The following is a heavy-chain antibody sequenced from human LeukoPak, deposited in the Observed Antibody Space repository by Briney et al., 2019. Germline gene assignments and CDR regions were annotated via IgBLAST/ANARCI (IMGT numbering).Heavy chain of an antibody. J-gene: IGHJ4*02. Sequence: PGGSLRLSCVVSGFTVSNNYMSWVRQAPRKGLEWVSLIYSGGSTYYADSVKGRFSISRDNAKNSLYLQMNSLRAEDTAVYYCARDRQSSGWYYFDYWGQGTLVTVSS. CDR2: IYSGGST. V-gene: IGHV3-66*01. CDR3: ARDRQSSGWYYFDY. CDR1: GFTVSNNY. D-gene: IGHD6-19*01.